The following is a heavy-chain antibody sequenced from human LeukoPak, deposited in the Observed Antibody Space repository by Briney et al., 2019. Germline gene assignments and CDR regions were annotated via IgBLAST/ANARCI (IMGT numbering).Heavy chain of an antibody. CDR3: ARGRVWYYDFWSGYINPSDAFDI. CDR2: INPNSGGT. CDR1: GYTFTGYY. J-gene: IGHJ3*02. D-gene: IGHD3-3*01. Sequence: GASVKVSCKASGYTFTGYYMHWVRQAPGQGLEWMGWINPNSGGTNYAQKFQGWVTMTRDTSISTAYMELSSLRSEDTAVYYCARGRVWYYDFWSGYINPSDAFDIWGQGTMVTVSS. V-gene: IGHV1-2*04.